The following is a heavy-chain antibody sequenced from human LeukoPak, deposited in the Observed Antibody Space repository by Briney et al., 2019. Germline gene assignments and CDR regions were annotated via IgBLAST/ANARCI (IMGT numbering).Heavy chain of an antibody. J-gene: IGHJ4*02. V-gene: IGHV3-30*02. CDR2: IRYDGSNK. CDR1: GFTFSSYG. CDR3: AKAPATTCRGAFCYPFDY. Sequence: GGSLRLSCAASGFTFSSYGMHWVRQAPGKGLEWVAFIRYDGSNKYYADSVKGRFTISRDNSKNTLFLQMNRLRPEDAAVYYCAKAPATTCRGAFCYPFDYWGLGTLVTVSS. D-gene: IGHD2-15*01.